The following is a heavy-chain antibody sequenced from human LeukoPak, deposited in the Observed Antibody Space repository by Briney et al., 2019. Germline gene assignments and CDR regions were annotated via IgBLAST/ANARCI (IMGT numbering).Heavy chain of an antibody. V-gene: IGHV4-30-4*01. J-gene: IGHJ4*02. CDR1: GGSISSGDYY. CDR2: IYYSGST. Sequence: SETLSLTCTVSGGSISSGDYYWSWIRQPPGKGLEWIGYIYYSGSTYYNPSLKSRVTISVDTSKNQFSLKLSSVTAAGTAVYYCARVKAYDRSGYCFDYWGQGTLVTVSS. CDR3: ARVKAYDRSGYCFDY. D-gene: IGHD3-22*01.